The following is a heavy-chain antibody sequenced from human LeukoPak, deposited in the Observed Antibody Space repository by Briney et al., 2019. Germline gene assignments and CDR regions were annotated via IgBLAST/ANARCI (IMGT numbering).Heavy chain of an antibody. D-gene: IGHD6-13*01. CDR3: AKDKDSSWYRNAFDI. CDR2: IKQAESER. Sequence: GGSLRLSCAASGFTISNYWMSWVRQAPGKGLEWVANIKQAESERFYVDSVKDRFIIFRDNAENSVYLQMNSLRAEDTAVYYCAKDKDSSWYRNAFDIWGQGTMVTVSS. J-gene: IGHJ3*02. V-gene: IGHV3-7*03. CDR1: GFTISNYW.